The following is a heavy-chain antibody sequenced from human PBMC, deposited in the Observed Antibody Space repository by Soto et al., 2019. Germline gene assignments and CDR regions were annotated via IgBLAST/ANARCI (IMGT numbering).Heavy chain of an antibody. CDR3: ARQSCGSTSCFYDY. CDR1: EYTFTDNY. Sequence: APVKVSCKTSEYTFTDNYIYWIRQAPGQGLEWMGWLNPNSGATDFAQRFQGRVTLTSDTSISTAYMELNRLTSDDTAVFYCARQSCGSTSCFYDYWGPGTLVTVSS. J-gene: IGHJ4*02. CDR2: LNPNSGAT. V-gene: IGHV1-2*02. D-gene: IGHD2-2*01.